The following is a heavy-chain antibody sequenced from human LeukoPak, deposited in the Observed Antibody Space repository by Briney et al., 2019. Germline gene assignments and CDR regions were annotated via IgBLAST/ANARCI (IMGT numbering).Heavy chain of an antibody. Sequence: AGGTLRLSCAASGFIFSNYAMTWVRQAPGKGLEWVSTISGSDGATYYADSVKGRFTISRDNSKNTLYLQMNSLRAEDTAVYYCARARYSSSFPPNYWGQGTLVTVSS. V-gene: IGHV3-23*01. CDR3: ARARYSSSFPPNY. D-gene: IGHD6-6*01. CDR1: GFIFSNYA. J-gene: IGHJ4*02. CDR2: ISGSDGAT.